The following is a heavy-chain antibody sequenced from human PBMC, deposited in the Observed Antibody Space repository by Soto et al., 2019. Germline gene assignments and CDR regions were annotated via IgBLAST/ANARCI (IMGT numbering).Heavy chain of an antibody. J-gene: IGHJ4*02. Sequence: QITLKESGPTLVKPTQTLTLTCTYSGFSLSTSGVGVGWIRQPPGKALEWLAIIYWDDEKRYSPSLKTRLTPXTXTXXNQVVLTLTNVDPVDTATYYCAHRAYFDSGKQFDYWGQGTLVSVSS. CDR1: GFSLSTSGVG. CDR3: AHRAYFDSGKQFDY. V-gene: IGHV2-5*02. D-gene: IGHD3-10*01. CDR2: IYWDDEK.